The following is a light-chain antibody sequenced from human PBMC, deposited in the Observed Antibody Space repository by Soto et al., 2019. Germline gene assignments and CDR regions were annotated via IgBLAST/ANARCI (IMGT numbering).Light chain of an antibody. V-gene: IGLV3-21*02. CDR1: NIGSKP. CDR3: QVWDSSSESNV. Sequence: SYELPQPPSVSVAPGQTARITCRGDNIGSKPVHWFQQKPGQAPVLVVYDDRDRPSGIPERFSGSNSGNTATLTVSRVEAGDEADYYCQVWDSSSESNVFGTGTKVTVL. J-gene: IGLJ1*01. CDR2: DDR.